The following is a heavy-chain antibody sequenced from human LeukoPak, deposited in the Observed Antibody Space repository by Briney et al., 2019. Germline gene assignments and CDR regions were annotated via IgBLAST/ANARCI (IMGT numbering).Heavy chain of an antibody. CDR3: ARDSLGAPPLAAAADYNWFDP. Sequence: SVKVSCKASGGTFSRYAISWVRQAPGQGLEWMGGIIPIFGTANYAQKFQGRVTITADESTSTAYMELSSLRSEDTAVYYCARDSLGAPPLAAAADYNWFDPRGQGTLVTVSS. D-gene: IGHD6-13*01. CDR2: IIPIFGTA. J-gene: IGHJ5*02. CDR1: GGTFSRYA. V-gene: IGHV1-69*13.